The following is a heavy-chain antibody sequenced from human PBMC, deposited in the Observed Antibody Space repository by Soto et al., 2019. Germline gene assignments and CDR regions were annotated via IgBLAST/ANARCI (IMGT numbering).Heavy chain of an antibody. CDR2: ISGSSFTI. D-gene: IGHD6-13*01. CDR1: GFTFSAHP. Sequence: GGSLRLSFAASGFTFSAHPMNWVRQAPGKGLEWVSYISGSSFTIHYADSVKGRFTISRDNAKNSLYLQMSSLRDEDTAVYFCAKDYSSIRWSPFDSWGQGTLVTVSS. V-gene: IGHV3-48*02. CDR3: AKDYSSIRWSPFDS. J-gene: IGHJ4*02.